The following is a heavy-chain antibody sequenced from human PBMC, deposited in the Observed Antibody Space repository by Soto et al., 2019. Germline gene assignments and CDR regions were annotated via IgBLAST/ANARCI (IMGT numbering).Heavy chain of an antibody. Sequence: QVQLQESGPGLVKPSQTLSLTCSVSGASISSGNYYWSWIRQHPGKGLEWIGYIYYTGSTYYNPSLRCRITISEDMSKNHFSLRLSSVTAADTAVYYCARGREEAGGPFDYWGQGTLVTVSS. D-gene: IGHD3-10*01. CDR1: GASISSGNYY. CDR2: IYYTGST. CDR3: ARGREEAGGPFDY. J-gene: IGHJ4*02. V-gene: IGHV4-31*03.